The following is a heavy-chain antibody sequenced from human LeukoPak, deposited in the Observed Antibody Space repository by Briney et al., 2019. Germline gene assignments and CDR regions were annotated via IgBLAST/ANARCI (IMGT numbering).Heavy chain of an antibody. CDR3: ASREVTTFVSDFDY. J-gene: IGHJ4*02. CDR1: GGTFSGYA. CDR2: IIPIFGTA. V-gene: IGHV1-69*05. D-gene: IGHD4-11*01. Sequence: ASVKVSCKASGGTFSGYAISWVRQAPGQGLEWMGGIIPIFGTANYAQKFQGRVTITTDESTSTAYMELSSLRSEDTAVYYCASREVTTFVSDFDYWGQGTLVTVSS.